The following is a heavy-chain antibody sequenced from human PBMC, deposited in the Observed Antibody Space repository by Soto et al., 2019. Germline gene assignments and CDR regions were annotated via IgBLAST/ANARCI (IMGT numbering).Heavy chain of an antibody. J-gene: IGHJ1*01. CDR2: INSDGSST. V-gene: IGHV3-74*01. D-gene: IGHD2-21*02. Sequence: GASLKLAFEAEGFTCSSFSRHRVRQAPGQGLVWVSRINSDGSSTSYADSVKGRFTISRDNAKNTLYLQMNSLRAEDTAVYYCPRVSVGAAREGYCGQGTLVSGS. CDR3: PRVSVGAAREGY. CDR1: GFTCSSFS.